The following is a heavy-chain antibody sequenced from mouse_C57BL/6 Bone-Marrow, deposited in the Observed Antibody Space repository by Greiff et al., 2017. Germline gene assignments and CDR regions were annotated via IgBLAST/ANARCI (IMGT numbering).Heavy chain of an antibody. CDR1: GYTFTDYY. D-gene: IGHD1-1*01. V-gene: IGHV1-26*01. Sequence: EVQLQQSGPELVQPGASVKISCKASGYTFTDYYMNWVKQSHGKSLEWIGDINPNNGGTSYNQKFKGKATLTVDKSSSTAYMELRSLPSEDSAVYYCVLLRVAMDYWGQGTSVTVSS. J-gene: IGHJ4*01. CDR2: INPNNGGT. CDR3: VLLRVAMDY.